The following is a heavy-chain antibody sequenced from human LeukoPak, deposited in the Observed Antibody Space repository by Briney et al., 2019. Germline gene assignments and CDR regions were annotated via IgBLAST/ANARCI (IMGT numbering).Heavy chain of an antibody. CDR2: IYYCGST. D-gene: IGHD2-2*01. J-gene: IGHJ4*02. V-gene: IGHV4-30-4*08. Sequence: SETLSLTCTVSGGSISSGDCYWSWIRQPPGMGLEWIGYIYYCGSTYYNPSLKSRVTISVDTSKNQFSLKLSSVTAADTAVYYCARGASKVVPAALWGQGTLVTVSS. CDR3: ARGASKVVPAAL. CDR1: GGSISSGDCY.